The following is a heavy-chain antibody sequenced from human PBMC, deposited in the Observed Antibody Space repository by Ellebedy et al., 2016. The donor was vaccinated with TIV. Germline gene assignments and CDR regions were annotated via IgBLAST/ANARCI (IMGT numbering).Heavy chain of an antibody. J-gene: IGHJ4*02. CDR2: IWYDGTNI. CDR1: GFTFGSYG. V-gene: IGHV3-33*01. CDR3: VRGYDQFDY. D-gene: IGHD5-12*01. Sequence: GGSLRLXXTMSGFTFGSYGMHWVRQAPGKGLEWVAVIWYDGTNIYYGDSVKGRFTISRDNSKNTLYLQMDSLRAGDTAVYYCVRGYDQFDYWGQGTLVTVPS.